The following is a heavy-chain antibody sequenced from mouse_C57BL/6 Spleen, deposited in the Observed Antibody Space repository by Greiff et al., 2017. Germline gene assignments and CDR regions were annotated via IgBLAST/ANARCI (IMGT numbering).Heavy chain of an antibody. D-gene: IGHD1-1*01. CDR1: GYTFTDYY. CDR2: IGPGSGST. Sequence: VQLQQSGAELVKPGASVKISCKASGYTFTDYYINWVKQRPGQGLEWIGKIGPGSGSTYYNEKFKGKATLTADKSSSTAYMQLSSLTSEDSAVYFCARSPSYYYGSSHWYFDVWGTGTTVTVSS. J-gene: IGHJ1*03. CDR3: ARSPSYYYGSSHWYFDV. V-gene: IGHV1-77*01.